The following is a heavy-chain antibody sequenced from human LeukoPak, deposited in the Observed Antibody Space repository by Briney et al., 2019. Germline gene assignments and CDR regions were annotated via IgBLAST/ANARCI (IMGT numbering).Heavy chain of an antibody. CDR3: ARSRGTALITRFDY. D-gene: IGHD5-18*01. Sequence: SETLSLTCTVSGGSISNYYWSWIRQPAGKGLEWIGRINTSGSTNYNPSLESRVFMSVDTSKSQFSLKLNSVTAADTAVYFCARSRGTALITRFDYWGQGTLVTVSS. CDR1: GGSISNYY. V-gene: IGHV4-4*07. J-gene: IGHJ4*02. CDR2: INTSGST.